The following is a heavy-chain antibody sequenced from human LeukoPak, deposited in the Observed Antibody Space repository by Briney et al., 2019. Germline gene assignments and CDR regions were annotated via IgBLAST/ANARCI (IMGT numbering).Heavy chain of an antibody. V-gene: IGHV3-30*02. CDR3: AKPTIIVSRGGAFDI. Sequence: GGSLRLSCAASGFTFSSYGMHWVRQAPGKGLEWVAVIWYDGSNKYYADSVKGRFTISRDNSKNTLYLQMNSLRAEDTAVYYCAKPTIIVSRGGAFDIWGQGTMVTVSS. J-gene: IGHJ3*02. CDR2: IWYDGSNK. D-gene: IGHD2-15*01. CDR1: GFTFSSYG.